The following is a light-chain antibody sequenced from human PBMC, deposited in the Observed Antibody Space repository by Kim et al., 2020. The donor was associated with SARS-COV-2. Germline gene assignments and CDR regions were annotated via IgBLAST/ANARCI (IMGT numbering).Light chain of an antibody. CDR1: QSISDS. V-gene: IGKV3-11*01. CDR3: QQRCST. CDR2: AAY. J-gene: IGKJ4*01. Sequence: ALSLSPGARAPLPCRARQSISDSVASYQPPPAQPPSLLLFAAYGSAASLRARFTGRGSATDFTLTICSLEPVDYAVYYCQQRCSTFGGGTPVDIK.